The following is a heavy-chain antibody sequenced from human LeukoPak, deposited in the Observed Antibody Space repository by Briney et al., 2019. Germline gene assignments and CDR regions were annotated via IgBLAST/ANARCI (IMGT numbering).Heavy chain of an antibody. CDR2: IYAGGDT. CDR1: GFSVSYNY. D-gene: IGHD1-7*01. Sequence: GGSLRLSCAASGFSVSYNYMSWVRQAPARGLEWVSVIYAGGDTYYADSVKGRFTISRDNSKNTVYLQMHSLRADDTAVYYCARISRTLCFDLWGLGTLVTVSS. V-gene: IGHV3-66*01. CDR3: ARISRTLCFDL. J-gene: IGHJ4*02.